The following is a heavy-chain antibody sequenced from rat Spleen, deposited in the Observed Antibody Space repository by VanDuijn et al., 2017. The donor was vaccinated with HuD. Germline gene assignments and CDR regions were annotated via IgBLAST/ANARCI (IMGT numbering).Heavy chain of an antibody. CDR3: ARHLREASGVMDV. CDR2: IWAGGNT. CDR1: GFSLTNFH. J-gene: IGHJ2*01. V-gene: IGHV2-43*01. Sequence: QVQLKESGPGLVQPSQTLSLTCTVSGFSLTNFHVTWVRQPPGKGLEWVGVIWAGGNTAYNSLLKSRLSISRDTSKSQVFLKMNSLQPEDTGTYYCARHLREASGVMDVWGQGVMVTVSS. D-gene: IGHD4-3*01.